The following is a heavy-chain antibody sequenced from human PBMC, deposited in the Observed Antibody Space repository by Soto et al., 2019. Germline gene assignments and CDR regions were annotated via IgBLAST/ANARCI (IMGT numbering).Heavy chain of an antibody. Sequence: SETLSLTCAVYGGSFSGYYWSWIRQPPGKGLEWIGEINHSGSTNYNPSLKSRVTISVDTSKNQFSLKLSSVTAADTAVYYCARFRRVVVPAAMLGWFDPWGQGTLVTVSS. CDR2: INHSGST. V-gene: IGHV4-34*01. CDR1: GGSFSGYY. J-gene: IGHJ5*02. D-gene: IGHD2-2*01. CDR3: ARFRRVVVPAAMLGWFDP.